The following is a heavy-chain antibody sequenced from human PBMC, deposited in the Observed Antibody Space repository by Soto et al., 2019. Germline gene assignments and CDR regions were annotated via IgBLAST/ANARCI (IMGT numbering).Heavy chain of an antibody. D-gene: IGHD1-20*01. Sequence: EVQLVESVGGLVQPGGSLSLSCAASGFTFGSFWMTWVRPATGTGLEWVADMNQDGSGTSYVDSVKGRFTISSDNARNSLYLQMNRLRAEATAMYYCAKEAGWYGMDGWGQGTTVTVSS. CDR3: AKEAGWYGMDG. CDR2: MNQDGSGT. V-gene: IGHV3-7*03. J-gene: IGHJ6*02. CDR1: GFTFGSFW.